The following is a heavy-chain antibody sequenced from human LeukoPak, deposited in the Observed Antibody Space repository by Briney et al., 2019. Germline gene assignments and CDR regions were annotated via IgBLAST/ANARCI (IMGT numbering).Heavy chain of an antibody. V-gene: IGHV4-34*01. CDR1: GASFSGYY. J-gene: IGHJ4*02. CDR2: INHSGST. CDR3: ARGGRYRRSDY. D-gene: IGHD3-16*02. Sequence: PSETLSLTCAVYGASFSGYYWSWIRQPPGNGLEWNGEINHSGSTNYNPSLKSRVTISVDTSKNQFSLKLSSVTAADTAVYYCARGGRYRRSDYWGQGTLVTVSS.